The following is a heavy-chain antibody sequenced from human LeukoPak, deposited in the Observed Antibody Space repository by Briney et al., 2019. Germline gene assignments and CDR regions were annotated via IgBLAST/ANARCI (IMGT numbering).Heavy chain of an antibody. J-gene: IGHJ4*02. V-gene: IGHV3-9*01. CDR2: ISWNSGSI. D-gene: IGHD3-3*01. CDR3: AKGRYYDFWSGYYTDYFDY. Sequence: GGSLRLSCAASGFTFDDYAMPWVRQAPGKGLEWVSGISWNSGSIGYADSVKGRFTISRDNAKNSLYLQMNSLRAEDTALYYCAKGRYYDFWSGYYTDYFDYWGQGTLVTVSS. CDR1: GFTFDDYA.